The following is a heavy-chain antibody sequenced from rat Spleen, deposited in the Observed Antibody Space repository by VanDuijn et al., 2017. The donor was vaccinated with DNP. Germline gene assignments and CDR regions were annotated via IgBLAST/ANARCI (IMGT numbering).Heavy chain of an antibody. V-gene: IGHV5-31*01. CDR2: ISGSGGST. CDR3: GRDGMDA. J-gene: IGHJ4*01. CDR1: GFTFNNYW. Sequence: EVQLVESGGDLVQPGRSLKLSCVASGFTFNNYWMTWIRQVPGKGLEWVASISGSGGSTYYPDSVKGRFTMSRDNTKNTLYLQMNSLRSEDTATYYCGRDGMDAWGQGTSVTVSS.